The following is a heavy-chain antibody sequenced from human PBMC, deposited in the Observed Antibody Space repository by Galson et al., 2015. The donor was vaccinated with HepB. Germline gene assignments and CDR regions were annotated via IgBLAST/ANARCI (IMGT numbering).Heavy chain of an antibody. Sequence: AISGDSVSRNSAAWNWIRQSPSRGLEWLGRTYYRSKWYNDYAVSVKSRITINPDISKNQFSLQLNSVTPEDTAVYYCARDSLMGSWPLYTWFDPWGQGTLVTVSS. V-gene: IGHV6-1*01. CDR3: ARDSLMGSWPLYTWFDP. CDR2: TYYRSKWYN. J-gene: IGHJ5*02. CDR1: GDSVSRNSAA. D-gene: IGHD6-13*01.